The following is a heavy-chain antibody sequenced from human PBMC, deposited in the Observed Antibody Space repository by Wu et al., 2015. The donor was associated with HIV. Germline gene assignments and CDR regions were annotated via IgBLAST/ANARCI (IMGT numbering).Heavy chain of an antibody. Sequence: QVQLVQSGAEVKKPGASVKVSCKASGYTFTSYDINWVQQATGQGLEWMGWMNPNSGNTGYAQKFQGRVTMTRNTSISTAYMELRSLRSDDTAVYYCARARRLAYCGGDCYSDYWGQGTLVTVST. CDR2: MNPNSGNT. CDR3: ARARRLAYCGGDCYSDY. V-gene: IGHV1-8*01. CDR1: GYTFTSYD. J-gene: IGHJ4*02. D-gene: IGHD2-21*02.